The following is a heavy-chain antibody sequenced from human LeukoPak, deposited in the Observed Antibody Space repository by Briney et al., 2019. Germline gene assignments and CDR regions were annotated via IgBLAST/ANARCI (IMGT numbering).Heavy chain of an antibody. D-gene: IGHD3-10*01. CDR2: INHSGST. CDR3: ARRVFQAVRGVIITGATIGY. CDR1: GGSFSGYY. J-gene: IGHJ4*02. V-gene: IGHV4-34*01. Sequence: MASETLSLTCAVYGGSFSGYYWSWIRQPPGKGLEWIGEINHSGSTNYNPSLKSRVTISVDTSKNQFSLKLSSVTAADTAVYYCARRVFQAVRGVIITGATIGYWGQGTLVTVSS.